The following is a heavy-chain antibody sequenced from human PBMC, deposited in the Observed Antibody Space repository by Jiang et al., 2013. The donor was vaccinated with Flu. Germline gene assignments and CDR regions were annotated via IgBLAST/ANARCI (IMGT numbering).Heavy chain of an antibody. CDR2: MYYSGNT. CDR1: GGSISSSTYY. D-gene: IGHD1-1*01. J-gene: IGHJ4*02. Sequence: LLKPSETLSLTCTVSGGSISSSTYYWGWIRQPPGKGLEWIGSMYYSGNTYYNPSLKSRVTIPVDTSKNQFSLKLSSVTAADTAVYYCARYRVPDRSPDYWGQGTLVTVSS. V-gene: IGHV4-39*01. CDR3: ARYRVPDRSPDY.